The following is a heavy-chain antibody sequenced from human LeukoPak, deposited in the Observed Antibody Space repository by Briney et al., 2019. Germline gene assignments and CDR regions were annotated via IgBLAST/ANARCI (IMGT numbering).Heavy chain of an antibody. CDR2: ISGDGRKI. CDR1: GFSFNIYA. V-gene: IGHV3-23*01. J-gene: IGHJ4*02. CDR3: VKEGGMVLAGGRDY. Sequence: GGSLRLSCAASGFSFNIYAMSWVRQAPGKGPEWLSAISGDGRKIFYSDSVRGRFTISRDNSRSTLYLQMSSLRVDETAVYYCVKEGGMVLAGGRDYWGQGTLVTVSS. D-gene: IGHD2-8*02.